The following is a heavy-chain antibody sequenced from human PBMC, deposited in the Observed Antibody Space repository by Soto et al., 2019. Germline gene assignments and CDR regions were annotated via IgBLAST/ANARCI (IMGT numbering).Heavy chain of an antibody. Sequence: SETLSLTCTVSGGSISSYYWSWIRQPPGKGLEWIGYIYYSGSTNYNPSLKSRVTISVDTSKNQFSLKLSSVTAADTAVYYCARTAGYSSGWFDYWGQGTLVTVPQ. CDR3: ARTAGYSSGWFDY. CDR1: GGSISSYY. J-gene: IGHJ4*02. V-gene: IGHV4-59*01. CDR2: IYYSGST. D-gene: IGHD6-19*01.